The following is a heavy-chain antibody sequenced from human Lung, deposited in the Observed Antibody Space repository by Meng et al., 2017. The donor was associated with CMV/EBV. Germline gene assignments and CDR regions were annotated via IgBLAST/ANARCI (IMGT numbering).Heavy chain of an antibody. V-gene: IGHV3-30*02. CDR1: GFTFDEYG. D-gene: IGHD3-10*01. Sequence: GGSLRLSXAASGFTFDEYGMHWVRQTPGKGLEWVAFIRHDGTNKFYGDSVKGRFTISRDNSKNTVSLQMNSLRPEETAIYYCAKDLLLFGGANAYFDSCGQGTQVTVSS. CDR3: AKDLLLFGGANAYFDS. CDR2: IRHDGTNK. J-gene: IGHJ4*02.